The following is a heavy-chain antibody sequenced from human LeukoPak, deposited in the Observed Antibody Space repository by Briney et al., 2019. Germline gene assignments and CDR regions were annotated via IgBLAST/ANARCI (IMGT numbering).Heavy chain of an antibody. J-gene: IGHJ4*02. CDR3: AREEYYFDF. CDR2: ISYDGSNK. Sequence: AGRSLRLPCAASGFTFSSYAMHWVRQAPGKGLEWVAVISYDGSNKYYADSVKGRFTISRDNSKNTLYLQMNSLRAEDTAVYYCAREEYYFDFWGQGTLVTVSS. V-gene: IGHV3-30-3*01. CDR1: GFTFSSYA. D-gene: IGHD3-10*01.